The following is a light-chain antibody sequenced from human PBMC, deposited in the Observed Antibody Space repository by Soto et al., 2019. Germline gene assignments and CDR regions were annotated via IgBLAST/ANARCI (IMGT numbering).Light chain of an antibody. V-gene: IGKV4-1*01. Sequence: DIVLTQSPDSLAVSLGERATMNCKSSQGVLYSSKNKNYLAWYQQKPGQHPRLLIYWASTQESGVPDRFSGSGSGTDFTLTISSLQAEDVAVYYCQQYYTTPITFGQGTRLEIK. J-gene: IGKJ5*01. CDR2: WAS. CDR3: QQYYTTPIT. CDR1: QGVLYSSKNKNY.